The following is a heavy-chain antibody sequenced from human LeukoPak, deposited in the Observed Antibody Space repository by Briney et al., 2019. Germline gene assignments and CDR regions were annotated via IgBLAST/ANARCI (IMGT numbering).Heavy chain of an antibody. V-gene: IGHV1-69*04. CDR2: IIPIFGIA. CDR1: GGTFSSYA. Sequence: ASVKVSCKASGGTFSSYAISWVRQAPGQGLEWMGRIIPIFGIANYAQKFQGRVTITADKSTSTAYVELSSLRSEDTAVYYCASIQTANWDYWGQGTLVTVSS. D-gene: IGHD5-18*01. J-gene: IGHJ4*02. CDR3: ASIQTANWDY.